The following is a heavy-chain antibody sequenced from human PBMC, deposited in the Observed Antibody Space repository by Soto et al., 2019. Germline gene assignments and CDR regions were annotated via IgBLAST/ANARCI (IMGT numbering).Heavy chain of an antibody. CDR1: GGSISSYY. D-gene: IGHD3-10*01. Sequence: SETLSLTCTVSGGSISSYYWSWIRQPAGKGLEWIGRIYTSGSTNYNPSLKSRVTMSVDTSKNQFSLKLSSVTAADTAVYYCARVVHRGVIITFGMDVWGQGTTVTVSS. V-gene: IGHV4-4*07. CDR2: IYTSGST. J-gene: IGHJ6*02. CDR3: ARVVHRGVIITFGMDV.